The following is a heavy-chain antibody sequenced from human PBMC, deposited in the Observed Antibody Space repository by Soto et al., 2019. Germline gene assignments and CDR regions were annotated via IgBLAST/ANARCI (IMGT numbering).Heavy chain of an antibody. CDR3: SRGDCTGGWCYEGHVS. CDR1: GYMFTDYY. J-gene: IGHJ5*02. V-gene: IGHV1-2*02. D-gene: IGHD2-15*01. Sequence: QVQLVQSGAEVKKPEASVKVSCTASGYMFTDYYIHWVRQAPGQGLEWMGWINPNSGDTLYAQRFQGRVTMTRDTAISTAYMHLSSLRSDDKAIYYCSRGDCTGGWCYEGHVSLGQGTLVSVSS. CDR2: INPNSGDT.